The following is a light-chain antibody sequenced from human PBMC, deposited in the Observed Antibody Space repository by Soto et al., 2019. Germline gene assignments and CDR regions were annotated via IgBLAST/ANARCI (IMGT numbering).Light chain of an antibody. V-gene: IGLV6-57*04. CDR3: QSYDSNFVL. CDR1: SGGIASNY. CDR2: EHN. J-gene: IGLJ2*01. Sequence: NFMLTQPHCVSESPGETVTISCTRTSGGIASNYVQWYQQRPGSAPTIVIYEHNQRPSGVPDRFSGSTDGSSNSASLTISGLQTEDEADYYCQSYDSNFVLFGGGTKVTVL.